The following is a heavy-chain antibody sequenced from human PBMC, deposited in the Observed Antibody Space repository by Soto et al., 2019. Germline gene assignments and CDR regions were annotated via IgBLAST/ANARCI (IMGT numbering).Heavy chain of an antibody. CDR1: GFTVSSNY. Sequence: GESLKISCAASGFTVSSNYMSWVRQAPGKGLEWVSVIYSGGSTYYADSVKGRFTISRDNSKNTLYLQMNSLRAEDTAVYYCARVLCDSSGGAFDIWGQGTMVTVSS. CDR2: IYSGGST. CDR3: ARVLCDSSGGAFDI. V-gene: IGHV3-53*01. J-gene: IGHJ3*02. D-gene: IGHD3-22*01.